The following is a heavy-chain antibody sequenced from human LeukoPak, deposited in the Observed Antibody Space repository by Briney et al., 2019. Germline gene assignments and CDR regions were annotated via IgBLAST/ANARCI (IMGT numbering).Heavy chain of an antibody. CDR2: IYYSGST. J-gene: IGHJ3*02. CDR1: GGSISSSSYY. V-gene: IGHV4-39*01. D-gene: IGHD4/OR15-4a*01. Sequence: PSETLSLTCTVSGGSISSSSYYWGWIRQPPGKGLEWIGSIYYSGSTYYNPSLKSRVTISVDTSKNQFSLKLSSVTAADTAVYYCARGRAKDAFDIWGQGTMVTVSS. CDR3: ARGRAKDAFDI.